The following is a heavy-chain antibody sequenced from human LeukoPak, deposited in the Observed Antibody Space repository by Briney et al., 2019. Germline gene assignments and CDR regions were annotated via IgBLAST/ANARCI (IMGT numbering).Heavy chain of an antibody. CDR2: INAGNGNT. CDR1: GYTFTSYA. J-gene: IGHJ4*02. V-gene: IGHV1-3*03. D-gene: IGHD3-22*01. CDR3: ARDSYYYDSSGYLGY. Sequence: ASVKVSCKASGYTFTSYAMHWVRQAPGQRLEWMGWINAGNGNTKYSQEFQGRVTITRDTSASTAYMELSSLRSEDMAVYYCARDSYYYDSSGYLGYWGQGTLVTVSS.